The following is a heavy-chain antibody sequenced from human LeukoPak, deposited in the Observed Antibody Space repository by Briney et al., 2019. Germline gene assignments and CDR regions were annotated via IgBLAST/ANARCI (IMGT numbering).Heavy chain of an antibody. CDR1: GFTFSSYG. CDR3: AKDRTPYCGGDCYWFDY. J-gene: IGHJ4*02. D-gene: IGHD2-21*02. Sequence: GGSLRLSCAASGFTFSSYGMHWVRQAPGKGLEWVAVISYDGSNKYYADSVKGRFTISRDNSKNTLYLQMNSLRAEDTAVYYCAKDRTPYCGGDCYWFDYWGQGTLVTVSS. V-gene: IGHV3-30*18. CDR2: ISYDGSNK.